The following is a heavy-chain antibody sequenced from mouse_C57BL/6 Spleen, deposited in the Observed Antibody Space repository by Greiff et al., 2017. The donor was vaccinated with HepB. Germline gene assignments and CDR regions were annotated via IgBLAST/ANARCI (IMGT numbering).Heavy chain of an antibody. CDR3: ARWLLRTDYAMDY. D-gene: IGHD2-3*01. CDR2: IYPRSGNT. Sequence: QVQLQQSGAELARPGASVKLSCKASGYTFTSYGISWVKQRTGQGLEWIGEIYPRSGNTYYNEKFKGTATLTADKSSSTAYMELRSLTSEDSAVYFCARWLLRTDYAMDYWGQGTSVTVSS. J-gene: IGHJ4*01. V-gene: IGHV1-81*01. CDR1: GYTFTSYG.